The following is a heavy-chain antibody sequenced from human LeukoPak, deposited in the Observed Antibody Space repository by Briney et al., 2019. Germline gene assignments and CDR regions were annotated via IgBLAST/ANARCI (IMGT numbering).Heavy chain of an antibody. CDR1: GFRFNSYG. D-gene: IGHD3-3*01. CDR2: ISAGGDRT. Sequence: GGTLRLSCAASGFRFNSYGMTWVRLAPGKGLEWVSAISAGGDRTYYADAVKGRFTISRDNSKNTLYLQMNSLRAEDTAVYYCAKDKRIFGVVILSYYFDYWGQGTLVTVSS. J-gene: IGHJ4*02. V-gene: IGHV3-23*01. CDR3: AKDKRIFGVVILSYYFDY.